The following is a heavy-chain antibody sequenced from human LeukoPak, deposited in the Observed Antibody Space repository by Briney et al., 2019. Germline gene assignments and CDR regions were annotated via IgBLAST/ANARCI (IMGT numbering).Heavy chain of an antibody. Sequence: GASVKVSCKASGYTFTSYGISWVRQAPGQGLERMGWISAYNGNTNYAQKLQGRVTMTTDTSTSTAYMELRGLRSDDTAVYYCARAPPYCSSTSCVYYYYYYGMDVWGQGTTVTVSS. CDR3: ARAPPYCSSTSCVYYYYYYGMDV. CDR2: ISAYNGNT. CDR1: GYTFTSYG. D-gene: IGHD2-2*01. V-gene: IGHV1-18*01. J-gene: IGHJ6*02.